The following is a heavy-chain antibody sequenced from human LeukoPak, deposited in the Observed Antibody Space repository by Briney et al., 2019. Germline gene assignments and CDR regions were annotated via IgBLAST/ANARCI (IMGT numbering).Heavy chain of an antibody. V-gene: IGHV1-46*01. CDR3: ARGFVVRGVSPIRPPLSGAFHI. J-gene: IGHJ3*02. CDR1: GYTFTSYY. CDR2: INPSGGST. Sequence: GASVKVSCKASGYTFTSYYMHWVRQAPGQGLEWMGIINPSGGSTSYAQKFQGRVTMTRDTSISTAYMDLSGLRSDDTAVYYCARGFVVRGVSPIRPPLSGAFHIWGQGTMVTVSS. D-gene: IGHD3-10*01.